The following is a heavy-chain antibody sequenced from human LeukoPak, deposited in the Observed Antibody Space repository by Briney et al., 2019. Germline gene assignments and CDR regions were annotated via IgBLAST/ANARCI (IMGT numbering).Heavy chain of an antibody. D-gene: IGHD6-6*01. CDR2: IRSKAYGGTT. Sequence: PGRSLRLSCTASGFTFGDYAMSWVRQAPGKGLEWVGFIRSKAYGGTTEYAASVKGRFTISRDDSKSIAYLQMNSLKTEDTAVYYCTRAPFSSSSYFDYWGQGTLVTVSS. V-gene: IGHV3-49*04. J-gene: IGHJ4*02. CDR3: TRAPFSSSSYFDY. CDR1: GFTFGDYA.